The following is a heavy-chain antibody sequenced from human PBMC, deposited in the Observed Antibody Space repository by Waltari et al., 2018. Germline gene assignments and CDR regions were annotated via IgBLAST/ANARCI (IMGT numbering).Heavy chain of an antibody. CDR1: GGTFSSYA. J-gene: IGHJ2*01. CDR3: ARDRLYSSGWYRYFDL. V-gene: IGHV1-69*08. Sequence: QVQLVQSGAEVKKPGSSVKVSCKASGGTFSSYAISWVRQAPGQGVEWMGRNIPIFGTANYEQKFKGRGTITADKSTSTAYMELSSLRSEDTAVYYCARDRLYSSGWYRYFDLWGRGTLVTVSS. D-gene: IGHD6-19*01. CDR2: NIPIFGTA.